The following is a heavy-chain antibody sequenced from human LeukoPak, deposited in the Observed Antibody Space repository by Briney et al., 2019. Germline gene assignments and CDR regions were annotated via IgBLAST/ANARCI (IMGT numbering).Heavy chain of an antibody. Sequence: GGSLRLSCAASGFTFSTYSMNWVRQAPGKGLEWVSYISSSGSTIYYADSVKGRFTISRDNAKNSLYLQMNSLRAEDTAVYYCARDNGSSSVPNLDYWGQGTLVTVSS. V-gene: IGHV3-48*04. J-gene: IGHJ4*02. CDR2: ISSSGSTI. CDR1: GFTFSTYS. CDR3: ARDNGSSSVPNLDY. D-gene: IGHD1-26*01.